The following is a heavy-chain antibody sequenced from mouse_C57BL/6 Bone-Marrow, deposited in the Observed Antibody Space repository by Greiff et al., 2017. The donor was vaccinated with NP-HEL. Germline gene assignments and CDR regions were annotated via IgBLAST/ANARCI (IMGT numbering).Heavy chain of an antibody. CDR1: GYAFSSSW. CDR2: IYPGDGDT. V-gene: IGHV1-82*01. CDR3: ASPFYSNYVHYAMDY. D-gene: IGHD2-5*01. Sequence: VQLQQSGPELVKPGASVKISCKASGYAFSSSWMNWVKQRPGKGLEWIGRIYPGDGDTNYNGKFKGKATLTADQSSSTAYMQLSSLTSEDSAVYFCASPFYSNYVHYAMDYWGQGTSVTVSS. J-gene: IGHJ4*01.